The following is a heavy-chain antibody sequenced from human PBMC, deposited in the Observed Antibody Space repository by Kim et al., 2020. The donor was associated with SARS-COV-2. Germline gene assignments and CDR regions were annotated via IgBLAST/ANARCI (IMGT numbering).Heavy chain of an antibody. Sequence: GGSLRLSCAASGFTFSGSAMHWVRQVSGKGLEWVGRIRSKANSYATAYAASVKGRFTISRDDSKNTAYLQMNSLKTEDTAVYYCTGWSDYYYYGMDVWGQGTTVTVSS. CDR3: TGWSDYYYYGMDV. V-gene: IGHV3-73*01. CDR1: GFTFSGSA. CDR2: IRSKANSYAT. J-gene: IGHJ6*02. D-gene: IGHD6-19*01.